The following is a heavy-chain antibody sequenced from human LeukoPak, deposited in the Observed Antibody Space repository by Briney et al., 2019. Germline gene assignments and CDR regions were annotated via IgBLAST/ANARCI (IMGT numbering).Heavy chain of an antibody. Sequence: GASVKVSCKASGYTFTSYGISWVRQAPGQGLEWMGWISAYNGNTNYAQKLQGRVTMTTDTSTSTAYMELSRLRSDDTAVYYCARGVMVSYCTNGVCYLGLYYFDYWGQGTLVTVSS. D-gene: IGHD2-8*01. CDR2: ISAYNGNT. V-gene: IGHV1-18*01. CDR1: GYTFTSYG. CDR3: ARGVMVSYCTNGVCYLGLYYFDY. J-gene: IGHJ4*02.